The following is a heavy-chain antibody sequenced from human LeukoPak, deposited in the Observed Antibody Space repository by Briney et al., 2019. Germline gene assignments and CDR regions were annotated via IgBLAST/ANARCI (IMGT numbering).Heavy chain of an antibody. CDR3: AKDYRKYQFLCSIDY. CDR1: GFTFKSYG. V-gene: IGHV3-30*18. Sequence: PGGSLRLSCEASGFTFKSYGMAWVRQTPGKGPEWVAFLSYDGNKEFYADSVKGRFTISRDNSKNTLYLQMNSLRPEDTAVYYCAKDYRKYQFLCSIDYWGQGTLVTVSS. J-gene: IGHJ4*02. CDR2: LSYDGNKE. D-gene: IGHD3-10*02.